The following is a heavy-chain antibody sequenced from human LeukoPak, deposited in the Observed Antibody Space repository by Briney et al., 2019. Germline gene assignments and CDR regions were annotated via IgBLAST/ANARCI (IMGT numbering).Heavy chain of an antibody. Sequence: PGGSLRLSCAASGFTFSSYWMHWVRQAPGKGLEWVSVIYSGGSTYYADSVKGRFTISRDNSKNTLYLQMNSLRAEDTAVYYCASTHSSGWSYYFDYWGQGTLVTVSS. CDR1: GFTFSSYW. V-gene: IGHV3-66*02. J-gene: IGHJ4*02. D-gene: IGHD6-19*01. CDR2: IYSGGST. CDR3: ASTHSSGWSYYFDY.